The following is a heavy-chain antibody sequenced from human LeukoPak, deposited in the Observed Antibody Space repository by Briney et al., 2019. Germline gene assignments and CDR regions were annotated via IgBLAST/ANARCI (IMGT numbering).Heavy chain of an antibody. D-gene: IGHD1-1*01. J-gene: IGHJ4*02. CDR2: IYDSGST. CDR1: GFTFNGYW. CDR3: AREGATGTTHYFDY. Sequence: GSLRLSCAASGFTFNGYWMSWVRQPPGKGLEWIGHIYDSGSTNYNPSLKSRVTISVDTSKNQFSLKLSSVTAADTAVYYCAREGATGTTHYFDYWGQGTLVTVSS. V-gene: IGHV4-59*12.